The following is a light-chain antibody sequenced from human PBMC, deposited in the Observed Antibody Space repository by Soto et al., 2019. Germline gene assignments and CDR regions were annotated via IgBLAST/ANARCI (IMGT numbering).Light chain of an antibody. Sequence: DIQMTQSPSSVSASVGDRVTITCRASQNIRSWLAWYQQKPGKAPKLLISSASSLERGVPSRFSGSGSGTDFTLSISNLQPEDFATYYCHQANSFPLTFGGGTKVEIK. CDR3: HQANSFPLT. J-gene: IGKJ4*01. CDR1: QNIRSW. CDR2: SAS. V-gene: IGKV1-12*01.